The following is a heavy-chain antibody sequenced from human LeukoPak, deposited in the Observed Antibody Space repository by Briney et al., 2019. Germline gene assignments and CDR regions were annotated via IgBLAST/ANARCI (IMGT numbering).Heavy chain of an antibody. CDR1: GFTFGSYS. J-gene: IGHJ4*02. V-gene: IGHV3-21*01. D-gene: IGHD6-19*01. CDR2: ISFTSGYI. CDR3: ARDRGSGWFYDIDY. Sequence: GGSLRLSCAASGFTFGSYSMNWVRQAPGKGLEWVSSISFTSGYIYYADSVKGRFTISRDNAKNSLYLQMNSLRADDTAIYYCARDRGSGWFYDIDYWGQGTLVTVSS.